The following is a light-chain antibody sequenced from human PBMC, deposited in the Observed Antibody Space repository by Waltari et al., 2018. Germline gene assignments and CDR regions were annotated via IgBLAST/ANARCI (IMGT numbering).Light chain of an antibody. Sequence: DIQMTQSPSTLSASVGDRVTITCRASQSISPWLAWYQQKPGKAPKLLISKASSLESGGPSRFSGSGSGTLFTLTISSLQSDDFATYYCQHFITYPRTFGQGTKVEIK. CDR2: KAS. CDR1: QSISPW. V-gene: IGKV1-5*03. J-gene: IGKJ1*01. CDR3: QHFITYPRT.